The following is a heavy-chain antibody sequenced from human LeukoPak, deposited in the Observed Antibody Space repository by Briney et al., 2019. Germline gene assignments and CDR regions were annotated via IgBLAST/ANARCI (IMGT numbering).Heavy chain of an antibody. CDR2: IGTDGSGA. Sequence: GGSLRLSCAASGFTFSSYCMEWVRQVPGKGPLWVSRIGTDGSGAAYADYVRGRFTISRDNAKNALYLQMNSVRAEDTAVYYCARDKYGGNSNAFDIWGQGTLVAVSS. J-gene: IGHJ3*02. CDR1: GFTFSSYC. D-gene: IGHD4-23*01. V-gene: IGHV3-74*01. CDR3: ARDKYGGNSNAFDI.